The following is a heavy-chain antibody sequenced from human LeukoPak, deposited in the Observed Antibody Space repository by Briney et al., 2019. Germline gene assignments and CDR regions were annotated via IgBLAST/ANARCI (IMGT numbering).Heavy chain of an antibody. D-gene: IGHD6-13*01. CDR1: GFTFSNNW. Sequence: PGGSLRLSCAVSGFTFSNNWMHWVRQAPGKGLVWVSRINSDGSSISYADSVKGRFTISRDNAKNTLYLQMDSLRAEDTAVYYCARPFSSSQYCMDYWGQGTLVTVSS. J-gene: IGHJ4*02. CDR2: INSDGSSI. V-gene: IGHV3-74*01. CDR3: ARPFSSSQYCMDY.